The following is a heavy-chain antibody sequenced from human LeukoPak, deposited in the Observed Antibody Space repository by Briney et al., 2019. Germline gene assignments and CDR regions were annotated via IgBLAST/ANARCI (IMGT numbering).Heavy chain of an antibody. J-gene: IGHJ2*01. CDR1: GYTFTGYY. CDR3: ARAFLLLEWPLEYFDL. V-gene: IGHV1-2*02. CDR2: INCNSGDT. D-gene: IGHD3-3*01. Sequence: GASVKVSCKASGYTFTGYYIHWVRQAPGQGLEWMGWINCNSGDTNYAPRFQGRVSMTRDTSINTAYMDMSMLRSDDTAVYYCARAFLLLEWPLEYFDLWGRGTLVTVSS.